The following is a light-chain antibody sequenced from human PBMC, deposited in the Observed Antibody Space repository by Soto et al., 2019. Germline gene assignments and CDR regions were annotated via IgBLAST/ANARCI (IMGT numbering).Light chain of an antibody. CDR3: AAWDASLTAWL. CDR1: TSNIGSNT. V-gene: IGLV1-44*01. CDR2: AND. J-gene: IGLJ2*01. Sequence: QSVLTQPPSASGTPGQRITISCSGGTSNIGSNTVSWYQQLPGTAPKVLISANDQRPSGVPDRFSGSKSGTSASLAISGLQSEDEADYYCAAWDASLTAWLFGGGTQLTVL.